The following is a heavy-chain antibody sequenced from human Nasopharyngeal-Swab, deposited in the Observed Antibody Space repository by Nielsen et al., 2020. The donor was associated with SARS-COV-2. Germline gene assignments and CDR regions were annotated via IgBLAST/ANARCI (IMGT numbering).Heavy chain of an antibody. J-gene: IGHJ3*02. D-gene: IGHD3-22*01. CDR3: AKDPYYYDSSGYLDAFDI. CDR2: ISGSGGST. CDR1: GFTFSSYA. V-gene: IGHV3-23*01. Sequence: GVLKISCAASGFTFSSYAMSWVRQAPGKGLEWVSAISGSGGSTYYADSVKGRFTISRDNSKNTLYLQMNSLRAEDTAVYYCAKDPYYYDSSGYLDAFDIWGQGTMVTVSS.